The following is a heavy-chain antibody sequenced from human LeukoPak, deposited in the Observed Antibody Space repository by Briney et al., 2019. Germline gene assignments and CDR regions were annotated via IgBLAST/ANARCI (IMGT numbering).Heavy chain of an antibody. V-gene: IGHV1-46*01. D-gene: IGHD3-22*01. CDR3: ARWWGTYYYDSSGYAV. CDR1: GYTFTSYG. Sequence: ASVKVSCKASGYTFTSYGISWVRQAPGQGLEWMGIINPSGGSTSYAQKFQGRVTMTRDMSTSTVYMELSSLRSEDTAVYYCARWWGTYYYDSSGYAVWGQGTLVTVSS. CDR2: INPSGGST. J-gene: IGHJ4*02.